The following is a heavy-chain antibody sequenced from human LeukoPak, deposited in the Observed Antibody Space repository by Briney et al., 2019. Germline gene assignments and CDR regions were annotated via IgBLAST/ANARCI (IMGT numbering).Heavy chain of an antibody. J-gene: IGHJ4*02. CDR2: IYNSGST. CDR1: GGSISGYY. V-gene: IGHV4-4*07. Sequence: KPSETLSLTCTVSGGSISGYYWSWIRQPAGKGLEWMGRIYNSGSTNYNPSLKRRVTMSVDRSKKQFSLKLSFVTAADTAVHYCARDGWTNSLDYWGQGTLVTVSS. CDR3: ARDGWTNSLDY. D-gene: IGHD2-2*03.